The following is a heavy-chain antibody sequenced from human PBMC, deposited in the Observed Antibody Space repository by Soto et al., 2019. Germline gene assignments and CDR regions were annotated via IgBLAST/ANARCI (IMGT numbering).Heavy chain of an antibody. J-gene: IGHJ6*03. CDR1: GGSFSGYY. D-gene: IGHD2-2*01. CDR2: INHSGST. V-gene: IGHV4-34*01. Sequence: SETLSLTCAVYGGSFSGYYWSWIRQPPGKGLEWIGEINHSGSTNYNPSLKSRVTISVDTSKNQFSLKLSSVTAADTAVYYCARAYRYCSSTSCYRWYYYYYMDVWGKGTTVTVSS. CDR3: ARAYRYCSSTSCYRWYYYYYMDV.